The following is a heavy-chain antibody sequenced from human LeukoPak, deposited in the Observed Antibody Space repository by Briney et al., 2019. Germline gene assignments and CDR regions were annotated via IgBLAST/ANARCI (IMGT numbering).Heavy chain of an antibody. D-gene: IGHD3-10*01. CDR3: ARRVLLWFGESFDY. J-gene: IGHJ4*02. Sequence: SETLSLTCAVYGGSFSGYYWSWIRQPPGKGLEWIGEINHSGSTNYNPSLKSRVTISVDTSKNQFSLKLSSVTAADTAVYYCARRVLLWFGESFDYWGQGTLVTVSS. V-gene: IGHV4-34*01. CDR2: INHSGST. CDR1: GGSFSGYY.